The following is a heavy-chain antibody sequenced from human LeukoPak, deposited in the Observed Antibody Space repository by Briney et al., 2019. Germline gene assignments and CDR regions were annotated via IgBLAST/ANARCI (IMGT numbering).Heavy chain of an antibody. CDR1: GGSISSGGYY. CDR3: ARRPMCSGGSCYRQKPFDY. Sequence: SETLSLTCTVSGGSISSGGYYWSWIRQHPGKGLEWIGYIYYSGSTYYNPSLKSRVTISVDTSKNQFSLKLSSATAADTAVYYCARRPMCSGGSCYRQKPFDYWGQGTLVTVSS. D-gene: IGHD2-15*01. CDR2: IYYSGST. V-gene: IGHV4-31*03. J-gene: IGHJ4*02.